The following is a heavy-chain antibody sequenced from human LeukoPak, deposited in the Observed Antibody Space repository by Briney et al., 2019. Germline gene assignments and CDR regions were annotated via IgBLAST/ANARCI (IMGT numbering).Heavy chain of an antibody. CDR2: ISGSGDST. CDR3: ARSGLSRFGF. Sequence: GGSLRLSCAASGFTFSYYAMSWVRQAPGKGLGWVSVISGSGDSTDYADSVKGRFTISRDNSKNTLYMQMNSLRAEDTAVYYCARSGLSRFGFWGQGTLVTVSS. V-gene: IGHV3-23*01. CDR1: GFTFSYYA. D-gene: IGHD2/OR15-2a*01. J-gene: IGHJ4*02.